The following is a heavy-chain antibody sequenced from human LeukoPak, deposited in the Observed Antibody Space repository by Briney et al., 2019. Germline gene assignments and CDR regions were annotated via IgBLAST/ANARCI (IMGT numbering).Heavy chain of an antibody. D-gene: IGHD3-10*01. V-gene: IGHV3-21*01. CDR2: ISSSSSYI. CDR1: GFTFSSYS. Sequence: GGSLRLSCAASGFTFSSYSMNWVRRAPGKGLEWDSSISSSSSYIYYADSVKGRFTISRDNAKNSLYLQMNSLRAEDTAVYYCARARHEYYYGSGSYYMTDYWGQGTLVTVSS. J-gene: IGHJ4*02. CDR3: ARARHEYYYGSGSYYMTDY.